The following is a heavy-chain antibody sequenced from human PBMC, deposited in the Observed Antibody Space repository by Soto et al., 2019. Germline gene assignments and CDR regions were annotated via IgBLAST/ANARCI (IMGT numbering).Heavy chain of an antibody. CDR3: AKTRGYCSRTSCYKRGLWEFDI. CDR2: INHSGST. V-gene: IGHV4-34*01. CDR1: GGSFSGYY. D-gene: IGHD2-2*01. Sequence: SETLSLTCAVYGGSFSGYYWSWIRQPPGKGLEWIGEINHSGSTNYNTSPKSRVTISVDTSKNQFSLKLSSVTAADTAVYYCAKTRGYCSRTSCYKRGLWEFDIWGQGTMVTV. J-gene: IGHJ3*02.